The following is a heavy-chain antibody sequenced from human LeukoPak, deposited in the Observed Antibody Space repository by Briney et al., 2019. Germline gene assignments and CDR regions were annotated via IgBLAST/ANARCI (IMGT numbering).Heavy chain of an antibody. CDR1: GFTFNSYG. CDR3: ARDEAGDGYTFDY. D-gene: IGHD5-24*01. J-gene: IGHJ4*02. Sequence: GGSLRLSCAASGFTFNSYGMHWVRQAPGKGLEWVAVIWYDGSNKYYADSVKDRFTISRDNSKNTLYLQMNSLRAEDTAVYYCARDEAGDGYTFDYWGQGTLVTVSS. CDR2: IWYDGSNK. V-gene: IGHV3-33*01.